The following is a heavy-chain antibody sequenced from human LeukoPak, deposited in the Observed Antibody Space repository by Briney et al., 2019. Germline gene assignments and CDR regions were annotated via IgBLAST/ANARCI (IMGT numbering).Heavy chain of an antibody. V-gene: IGHV4-39*01. CDR1: GGSISSSPYY. D-gene: IGHD1-14*01. CDR2: VSYSGSA. CDR3: ARLAVGIPIDY. J-gene: IGHJ4*02. Sequence: SETLSLTCTVSGGSISSSPYYWVWIRQPPGKGLEYIGSVSYSGSAYYNPSLKSRLTISADTSKNQFSLKLSSVTAADTAVYYCARLAVGIPIDYWGQGRLVTVSS.